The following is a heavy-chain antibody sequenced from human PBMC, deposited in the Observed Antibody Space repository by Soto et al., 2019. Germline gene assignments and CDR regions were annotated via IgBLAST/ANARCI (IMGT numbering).Heavy chain of an antibody. Sequence: ASVKVSCKASGGTFSSYAISWVRQAPGQGLEWNGGIIPIFGTANYAQKFQGRVTITRDTSASTAYMELSSLRSEDTAVYYCARHIDYWGQGTLVTVSS. V-gene: IGHV1-69*05. J-gene: IGHJ4*02. CDR1: GGTFSSYA. CDR3: ARHIDY. CDR2: IIPIFGTA.